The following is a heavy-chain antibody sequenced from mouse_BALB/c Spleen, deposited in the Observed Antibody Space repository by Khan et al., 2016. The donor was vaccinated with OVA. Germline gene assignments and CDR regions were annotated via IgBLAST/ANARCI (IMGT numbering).Heavy chain of an antibody. J-gene: IGHJ4*01. CDR2: INPITGYS. V-gene: IGHV1-7*01. Sequence: QVQLKESGAELAKPGASVKMSCKASGYTFNNYWMHWVKQRPGQGLEWIGYINPITGYSEYNQRFKDKATLTADKSSSAAYMQLSSLTSEDSAVYYCATSGHYVSSDYYAMDYWGQGTSVTVSS. CDR1: GYTFNNYW. D-gene: IGHD1-1*01. CDR3: ATSGHYVSSDYYAMDY.